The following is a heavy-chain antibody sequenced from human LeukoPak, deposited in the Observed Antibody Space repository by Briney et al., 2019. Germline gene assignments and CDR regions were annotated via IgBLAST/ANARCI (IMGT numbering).Heavy chain of an antibody. J-gene: IGHJ4*02. Sequence: PSETLSLTCAVSGVPFSNYYWSSVRQSPTKGLEWIGEINHSGYTNYNPSLKSRVTTSIDTSKKQFSLMLTSVTAADTAVYYCTRAVAGHPDWGQGTLVTVSS. D-gene: IGHD6-19*01. CDR3: TRAVAGHPD. CDR1: GVPFSNYY. V-gene: IGHV4-34*01. CDR2: INHSGYT.